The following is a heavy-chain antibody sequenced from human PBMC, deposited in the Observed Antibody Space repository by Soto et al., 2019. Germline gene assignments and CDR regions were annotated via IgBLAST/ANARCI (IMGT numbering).Heavy chain of an antibody. V-gene: IGHV3-30*05. Sequence: RGSLLLSCASSVFTFSIYGMDWVRQAPGKGLEWVAVISYDGGNKYYADTVKGRFTISRENSKTTLYLQMNRLRADDTAVYYCARFRPAGTWDFFYYDMNVWGQGTTVTVSS. CDR2: ISYDGGNK. D-gene: IGHD6-13*01. CDR3: ARFRPAGTWDFFYYDMNV. J-gene: IGHJ6*02. CDR1: VFTFSIYG.